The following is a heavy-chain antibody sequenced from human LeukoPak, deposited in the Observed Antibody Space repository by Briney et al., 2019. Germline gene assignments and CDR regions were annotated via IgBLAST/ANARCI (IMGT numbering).Heavy chain of an antibody. V-gene: IGHV3-23*01. CDR3: AKGRGYSVYRPFDC. CDR1: GFTFSSYA. Sequence: PGGSLRLSCVVSGFTFSSYAMSWVRQAPGKGLEWVSGISADGGGTFYADSGKGRFTISRDNSKNFLYLQMNSLRADDTAVYYCAKGRGYSVYRPFDCWGQGTLVTVSS. J-gene: IGHJ4*02. CDR2: ISADGGGT. D-gene: IGHD5/OR15-5a*01.